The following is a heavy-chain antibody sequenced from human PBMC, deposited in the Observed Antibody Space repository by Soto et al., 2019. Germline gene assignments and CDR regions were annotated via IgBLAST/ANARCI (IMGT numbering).Heavy chain of an antibody. CDR3: AKTGSWYYFDS. V-gene: IGHV3-23*01. D-gene: IGHD6-13*01. J-gene: IGHJ4*02. CDR1: GFTFSAFA. Sequence: DVQLLESGGGLVQPGGSLRLSCAASGFTFSAFAMSWVRQAPGKGLEWVSTISGSASITYYADSVKGRFTISRDNSKKTLYLQMNSLRAEDTAVYYCAKTGSWYYFDSRGQGTLVTVSS. CDR2: ISGSASIT.